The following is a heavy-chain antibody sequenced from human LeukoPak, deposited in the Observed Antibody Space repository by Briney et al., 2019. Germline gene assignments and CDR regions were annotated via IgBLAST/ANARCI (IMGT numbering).Heavy chain of an antibody. CDR2: IYYSGYT. V-gene: IGHV4-59*08. D-gene: IGHD3-10*01. CDR3: ARHRSYYGSGSYYSRRYYYYYMDV. CDR1: GGSISSYY. Sequence: SETLSLTCTVSGGSISSYYWSWIRQPPGKGLEYIGYIYYSGYTNYNPSLKSRVTISVDTSKNQFSLKLSSVTAADTAVYYCARHRSYYGSGSYYSRRYYYYYMDVWGKGTTVTISS. J-gene: IGHJ6*03.